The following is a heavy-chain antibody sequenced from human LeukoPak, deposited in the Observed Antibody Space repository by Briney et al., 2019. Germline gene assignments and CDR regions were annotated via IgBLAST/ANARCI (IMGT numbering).Heavy chain of an antibody. CDR3: ARLRNHDYVWGTHPRNYFDY. V-gene: IGHV4-34*01. D-gene: IGHD3-16*01. CDR2: INHSGST. J-gene: IGHJ4*02. Sequence: SETLSLTCAVYGGSFSGYYWSWIRQPPGKGLEWIGEINHSGSTNYNPSLKSRVTISVDTSKNQFSLKLSSVTAADTAVYYCARLRNHDYVWGTHPRNYFDYWGQGTLVTVSS. CDR1: GGSFSGYY.